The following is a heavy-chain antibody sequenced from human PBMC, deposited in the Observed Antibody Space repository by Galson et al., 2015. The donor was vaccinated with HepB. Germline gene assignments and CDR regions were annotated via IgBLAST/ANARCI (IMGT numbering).Heavy chain of an antibody. CDR2: IWFDGTNE. CDR3: ARDYYFGSGRNQDFFGY. V-gene: IGHV3-33*01. CDR1: GFTFSRYG. J-gene: IGHJ4*02. Sequence: SLRLSCAASGFTFSRYGMHWVRHIPGKGLERVALIWFDGTNEDYTDSVKGRFTISRDNSKNTLYLQMNRLRGEDTAVYYCARDYYFGSGRNQDFFGYWGQGTLVTVSS. D-gene: IGHD3-10*01.